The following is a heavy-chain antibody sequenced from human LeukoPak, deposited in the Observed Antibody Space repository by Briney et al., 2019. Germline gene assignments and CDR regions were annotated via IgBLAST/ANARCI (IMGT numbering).Heavy chain of an antibody. CDR1: GFXFNDYW. J-gene: IGHJ6*02. V-gene: IGHV3-74*01. CDR2: INSDGTRT. D-gene: IGHD2-15*01. CDR3: ARDRSRWSIAPDADV. Sequence: GGSLRLSCAASGFXFNDYWMNWVRHVPGKGLVWVARINSDGTRTTYADPVKGRFTVSRDNAKNTLYLQMNSLRAEDTAVYYCARDRSRWSIAPDADVWGQGTTVTVSS.